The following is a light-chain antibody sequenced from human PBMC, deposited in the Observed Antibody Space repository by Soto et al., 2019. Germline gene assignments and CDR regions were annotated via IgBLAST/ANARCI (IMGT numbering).Light chain of an antibody. CDR3: QQYNKWPFT. V-gene: IGKV3-15*01. Sequence: EIVMTQSPATLSVSPGERATLSCRASQRVSSNLAWYQQKPGQAPRLLIYGASTRATGIPARCSGSGSGTEFTLTMSSLRSEDFAVYYCQQYNKWPFTFGPGTKVDIK. J-gene: IGKJ3*01. CDR2: GAS. CDR1: QRVSSN.